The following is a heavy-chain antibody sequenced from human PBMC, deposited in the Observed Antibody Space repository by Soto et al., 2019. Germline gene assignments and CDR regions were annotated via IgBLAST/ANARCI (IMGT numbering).Heavy chain of an antibody. V-gene: IGHV1-69*13. D-gene: IGHD1-26*01. CDR3: ARGRDQPPVGLYFDS. CDR1: GYSFTAYG. J-gene: IGHJ4*02. Sequence: QVQVVQSGDEVKETGASVRVSCKTSGYSFTAYGISWVRQAPGQGLEWMGGIIPMFGTPKYAQTFQDRVTISADVSTGTAYLELTSLRFDDTAVYYCARGRDQPPVGLYFDSWGEGTRVTVSS. CDR2: IIPMFGTP.